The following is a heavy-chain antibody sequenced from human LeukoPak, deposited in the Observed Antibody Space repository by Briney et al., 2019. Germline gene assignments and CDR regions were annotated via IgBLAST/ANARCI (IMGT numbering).Heavy chain of an antibody. Sequence: SETLSLTCAVYGGSFSGYYWSWIRQPPGKGLEWIGEINHSGSTNYNPSLKSRVTISVDTSKNQFSLKLSSVTAADTAVYYCARHVLFYYDILTGPVSGFDYWGQGTLVTVSS. CDR3: ARHVLFYYDILTGPVSGFDY. J-gene: IGHJ4*02. CDR2: INHSGST. D-gene: IGHD3-9*01. V-gene: IGHV4-34*01. CDR1: GGSFSGYY.